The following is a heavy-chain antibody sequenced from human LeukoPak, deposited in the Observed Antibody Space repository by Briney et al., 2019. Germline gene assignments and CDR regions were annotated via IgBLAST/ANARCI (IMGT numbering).Heavy chain of an antibody. V-gene: IGHV3-48*02. CDR3: AKDAMVRGLTYDY. CDR1: GFIFSSYN. CDR2: ISGSGSTI. D-gene: IGHD3-10*01. J-gene: IGHJ4*02. Sequence: GGSLRLSCAASGFIFSSYNMNWVRQAPGRGLEWISYISGSGSTIFYADSVKGRFTISRDNAKNSLYLQMSSLRDEDTAVYYCAKDAMVRGLTYDYWGQGTLVTVSS.